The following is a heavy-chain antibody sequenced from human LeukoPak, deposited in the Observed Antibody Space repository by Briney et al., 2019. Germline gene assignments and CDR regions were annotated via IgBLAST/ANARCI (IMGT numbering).Heavy chain of an antibody. J-gene: IGHJ5*02. V-gene: IGHV4-34*01. CDR3: ARGRIMITFGGVIVYPNWFDP. D-gene: IGHD3-16*02. Sequence: PSETLSLTCAVYGGSFSGYYWSWIRQPPGKGLEWIGEINHSGSTNYNPSLKSRVTISVDTSKNQSSLKLSSVTAADTAVYYCARGRIMITFGGVIVYPNWFDPWGQGTLVTVSS. CDR1: GGSFSGYY. CDR2: INHSGST.